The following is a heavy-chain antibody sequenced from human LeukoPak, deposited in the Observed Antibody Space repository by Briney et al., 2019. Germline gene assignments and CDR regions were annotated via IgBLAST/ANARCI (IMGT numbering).Heavy chain of an antibody. Sequence: ASVKVSCKASGGTFSSYAISWVRQAPGQGLEWMGGIIPIFGTANYAQKLQGRVTMTTDTSTSTAYMELSSLRSEDTAVYYCAREGTVANLKRYFDYWGQGTLVTVSS. CDR1: GGTFSSYA. CDR3: AREGTVANLKRYFDY. V-gene: IGHV1-69*05. J-gene: IGHJ4*02. CDR2: IIPIFGTA. D-gene: IGHD6-19*01.